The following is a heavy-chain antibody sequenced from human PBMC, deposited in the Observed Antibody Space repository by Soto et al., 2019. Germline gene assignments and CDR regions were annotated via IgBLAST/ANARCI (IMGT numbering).Heavy chain of an antibody. D-gene: IGHD4-17*01. Sequence: QVHLEESGGTMVQPGRSLRLSCVASEITFSPNAMHWVRQAPGKGLEWLAIISHDGGQIFYADSVKGRFSISRDNSKNTVYLQMNNLRTEDTAVYYCARDPGDYGDYYFDYWGQGTLVTVSS. V-gene: IGHV3-30-3*01. CDR3: ARDPGDYGDYYFDY. CDR1: EITFSPNA. CDR2: ISHDGGQI. J-gene: IGHJ4*02.